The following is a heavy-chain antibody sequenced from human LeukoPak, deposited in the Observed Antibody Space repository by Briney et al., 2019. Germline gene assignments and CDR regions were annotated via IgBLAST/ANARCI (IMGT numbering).Heavy chain of an antibody. Sequence: SETLSLTCTVSGGSISSYYWSWIRQPPGRGLEWIGYIYYIGSTNYNPSLKSRVTISVDTSKNQFSLKLSSVTAADTAVYYCARGHFSSSSCWFLFYSASDAFDIWGQGTMVTVSS. CDR1: GGSISSYY. V-gene: IGHV4-59*01. CDR3: ARGHFSSSSCWFLFYSASDAFDI. J-gene: IGHJ3*02. D-gene: IGHD6-13*01. CDR2: IYYIGST.